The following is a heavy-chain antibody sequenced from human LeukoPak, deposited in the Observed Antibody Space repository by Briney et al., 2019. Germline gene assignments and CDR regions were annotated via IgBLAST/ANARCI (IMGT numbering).Heavy chain of an antibody. J-gene: IGHJ4*02. V-gene: IGHV4-34*01. D-gene: IGHD6-13*01. CDR3: ARAGGVIAAAGIFDY. Sequence: PSETLSLTCAVYGGSFSGYSWSWIRQPPGKGLEWIGEINHSGSTNYNPSLKSRVTTSVDTSKNQFSLKLSSVTAADTAVYYCARAGGVIAAAGIFDYWGQGTLVTVSS. CDR1: GGSFSGYS. CDR2: INHSGST.